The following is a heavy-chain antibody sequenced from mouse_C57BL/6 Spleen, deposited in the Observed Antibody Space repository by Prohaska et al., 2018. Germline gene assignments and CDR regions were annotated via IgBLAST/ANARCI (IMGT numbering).Heavy chain of an antibody. V-gene: IGHV1-50*01. Sequence: QVQLQQPGAELVKPGASVKLSCKDSGSTFTSYWMQGVIQRPGQGLELIGGIDPSDSYTNYNQKFKGKATLTVDTSSSTAYMQLSSLTSEDSAVYYCARWDTTFDFWGQGTTLTVSS. CDR2: IDPSDSYT. CDR1: GSTFTSYW. D-gene: IGHD1-1*01. CDR3: ARWDTTFDF. J-gene: IGHJ2*01.